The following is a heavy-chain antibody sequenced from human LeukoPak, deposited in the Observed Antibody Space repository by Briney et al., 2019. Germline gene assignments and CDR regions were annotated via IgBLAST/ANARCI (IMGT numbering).Heavy chain of an antibody. CDR1: GFTFSSDE. V-gene: IGHV3-48*03. Sequence: GGSLRLSCAASGFTFSSDEMNWVRQAPGKGLEWVSYISSSGSTIYYADSVKGRFTISRDNGKNSLYLQMNSLRAEDTAVYYCARAGRYRYGMDVWGQGTTVTVSS. J-gene: IGHJ6*02. CDR3: ARAGRYRYGMDV. CDR2: ISSSGSTI. D-gene: IGHD3-9*01.